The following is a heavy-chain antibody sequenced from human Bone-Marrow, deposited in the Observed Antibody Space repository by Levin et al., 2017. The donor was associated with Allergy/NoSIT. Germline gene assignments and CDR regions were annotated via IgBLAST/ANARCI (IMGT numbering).Heavy chain of an antibody. Sequence: GGSLRLSCAASGFSVNNYWMHWVRQGPGEGLEWVSRINEDGNVINYADSVKGRFTIYRDNAKNTLHLQMNSLRAEDTAVYYCARGGGYYHDTSGQGYFDYWGQGTLVTVAS. J-gene: IGHJ4*02. CDR2: INEDGNVI. D-gene: IGHD3-22*01. CDR1: GFSVNNYW. V-gene: IGHV3-74*01. CDR3: ARGGGYYHDTSGQGYFDY.